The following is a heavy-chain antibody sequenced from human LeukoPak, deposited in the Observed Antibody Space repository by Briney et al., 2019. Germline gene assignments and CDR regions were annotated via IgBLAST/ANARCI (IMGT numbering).Heavy chain of an antibody. V-gene: IGHV4-30-4*08. J-gene: IGHJ4*02. CDR1: GGSISSGDYY. D-gene: IGHD3-3*01. CDR3: AGTYYDFTSPFDY. CDR2: IYYSGST. Sequence: SETLSLTCTVSGGSISSGDYYGSWIRQPPGKGLEWIGYIYYSGSTYYNPSLKSRVTISVDTSKNQFSLQLSSVTAADTAVYYCAGTYYDFTSPFDYWGQGTLVTVSS.